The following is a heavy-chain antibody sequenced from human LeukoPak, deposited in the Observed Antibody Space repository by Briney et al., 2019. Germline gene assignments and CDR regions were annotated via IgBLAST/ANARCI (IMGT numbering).Heavy chain of an antibody. CDR3: AKDPGTEYDFWSGYAGYFDY. CDR2: ISGSGGST. Sequence: PGGSLRLSCAASGFTLSSYAMSWVRQAPGKGLEWVSAISGSGGSTYYADSVKGRFTISRDNSKNTLYLQMNSLRAEDTAVYYCAKDPGTEYDFWSGYAGYFDYWGQGTLVTVSS. CDR1: GFTLSSYA. J-gene: IGHJ4*02. D-gene: IGHD3-3*01. V-gene: IGHV3-23*01.